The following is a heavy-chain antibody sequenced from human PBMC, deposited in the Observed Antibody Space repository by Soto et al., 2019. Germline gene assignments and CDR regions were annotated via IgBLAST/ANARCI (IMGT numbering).Heavy chain of an antibody. V-gene: IGHV3-23*01. CDR2: ISGSGGST. J-gene: IGHJ4*02. CDR1: GFTFSSYA. D-gene: IGHD3-16*02. CDR3: AKDMITFGGVIGPNYFEY. Sequence: GGSLRLSCAASGFTFSSYAMSWVRQAPGKGLEWVSAISGSGGSTYYADSVKGRFTISRDNSKNTLYLQMNSLRAEDTAVYYCAKDMITFGGVIGPNYFEYWGQGTLVTVSS.